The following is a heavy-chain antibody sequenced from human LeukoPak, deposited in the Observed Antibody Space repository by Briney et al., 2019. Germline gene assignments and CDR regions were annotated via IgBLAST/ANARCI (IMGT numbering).Heavy chain of an antibody. J-gene: IGHJ6*02. Sequence: GASVKASCKASGGTFSSYAISWVRQAPGQGLEWMGRIIPILGIANYAQKFQGRVTITADKSTSTAYMELSSLRSEDTALYYCATLFGGLGYYYYGMDVWGQGTTVTVSS. V-gene: IGHV1-69*04. CDR2: IIPILGIA. D-gene: IGHD3/OR15-3a*01. CDR3: ATLFGGLGYYYYGMDV. CDR1: GGTFSSYA.